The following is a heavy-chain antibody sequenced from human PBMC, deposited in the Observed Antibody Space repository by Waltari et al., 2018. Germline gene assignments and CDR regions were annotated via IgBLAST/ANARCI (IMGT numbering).Heavy chain of an antibody. CDR1: GFTFRSYE. Sequence: EVQLVESGGGLVQPGGSLRLSCAASGFTFRSYEMNWVRQAPGKGLEGVSYITSSGNAIYYADSVKGRFTISRDNTKNSLYLQMNSLRAEDTAVYYCARDLGLRRDYWGQGTLVTVSS. CDR2: ITSSGNAI. J-gene: IGHJ4*02. D-gene: IGHD4-17*01. CDR3: ARDLGLRRDY. V-gene: IGHV3-48*03.